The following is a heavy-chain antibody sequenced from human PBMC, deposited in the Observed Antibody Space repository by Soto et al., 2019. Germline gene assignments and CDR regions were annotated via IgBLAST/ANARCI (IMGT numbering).Heavy chain of an antibody. J-gene: IGHJ4*02. CDR1: GYTFTSYA. V-gene: IGHV1-3*01. Sequence: QVQLVQSGAEVKKPGASVKVSCKASGYTFTSYAMHWVRQAPGQRLEWMGWINAGNGNTKYSQKFQGRVTITRDTSASTAYMELSSLRSEDTAVYXXXXAPYYGSGSYHLAYWGQGTLVTVSS. CDR2: INAGNGNT. D-gene: IGHD3-10*01. CDR3: XXAPYYGSGSYHLAY.